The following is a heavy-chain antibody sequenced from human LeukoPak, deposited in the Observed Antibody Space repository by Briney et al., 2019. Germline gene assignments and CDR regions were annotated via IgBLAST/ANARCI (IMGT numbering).Heavy chain of an antibody. CDR1: GFTFSSYA. J-gene: IGHJ4*02. CDR3: AKATGSYWDY. D-gene: IGHD1-26*01. Sequence: PGGSLRLSCAASGFTFSSYAMNWVRQAPGKGLEWVSYISSSGSTIYYADSVKGRFTISRDNSKNTLYLQMNSLRAEDTAVYYCAKATGSYWDYWGQGTLVTVSS. CDR2: ISSSGSTI. V-gene: IGHV3-23*01.